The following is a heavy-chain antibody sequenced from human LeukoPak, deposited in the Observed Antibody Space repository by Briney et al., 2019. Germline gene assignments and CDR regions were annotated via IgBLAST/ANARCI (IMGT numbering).Heavy chain of an antibody. CDR3: ARDGPAAGHAFDY. CDR1: GFTFGHYA. J-gene: IGHJ4*02. V-gene: IGHV3-49*04. CDR2: IRSQAYGMTI. Sequence: GGSLRLSCTGSGFTFGHYALAWVRQAPGKGLEWLGFIRSQAYGMTIEYAASVKGRFSISRDNSKSIADLQMNSLRVEDTAVYYCARDGPAAGHAFDYWGQGTLVTVSS.